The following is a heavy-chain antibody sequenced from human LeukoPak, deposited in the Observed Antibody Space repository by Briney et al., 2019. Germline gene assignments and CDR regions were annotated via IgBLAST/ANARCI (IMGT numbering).Heavy chain of an antibody. V-gene: IGHV1-18*01. CDR3: ARSGPALGYSSGWYIDY. CDR2: ISAYNGNT. D-gene: IGHD6-19*01. J-gene: IGHJ4*02. CDR1: GYTFTSYG. Sequence: GASVKVSCKASGYTFTSYGISWVRQAPGQGHEWMGCISAYNGNTNYAQKLQGRVTMTTDTSTSTAYMELRSLRSDDTAVYYCARSGPALGYSSGWYIDYWGQGTLVTVSS.